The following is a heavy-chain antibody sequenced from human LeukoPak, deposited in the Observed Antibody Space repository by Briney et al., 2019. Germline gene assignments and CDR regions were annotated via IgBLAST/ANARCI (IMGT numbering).Heavy chain of an antibody. J-gene: IGHJ6*02. D-gene: IGHD6-13*01. CDR3: ARGRGWDSSSWYGYYYGMDV. V-gene: IGHV1-2*04. CDR1: GYTFTGYY. CDR2: INPNSGGT. Sequence: ASVKVSCKASGYTFTGYYMHWVRQAPGQGLEWMGWINPNSGGTNYAQKFQGWVTMTRDTSISTAYMELSRLRSDDTAVYYCARGRGWDSSSWYGYYYGMDVWGQGTTVTVSS.